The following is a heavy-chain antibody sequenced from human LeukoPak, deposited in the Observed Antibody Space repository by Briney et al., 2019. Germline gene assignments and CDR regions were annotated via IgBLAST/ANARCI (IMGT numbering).Heavy chain of an antibody. Sequence: KPSQTLSLTCTVSGGSINSGDYYWSWIRQPPGKGLEWIGYIYYSGSSYYNPSLKSRVTISVDTSKNQFSLKLSSVTAADTAAYFCAREEMGFDYWGQGTLVTVSS. CDR3: AREEMGFDY. CDR1: GGSINSGDYY. D-gene: IGHD5-24*01. V-gene: IGHV4-30-4*01. CDR2: IYYSGSS. J-gene: IGHJ4*02.